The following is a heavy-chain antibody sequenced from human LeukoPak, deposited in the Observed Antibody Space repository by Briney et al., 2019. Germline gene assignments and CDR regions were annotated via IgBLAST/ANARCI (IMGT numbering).Heavy chain of an antibody. Sequence: SVKVSCKASGGTFSSYAISWVRQTPGQGLEWMGRIIPIFGTANYAQKFQGRVTITTDESTSTAYMELSSLRSEDTAAYYCARSTDMGGGIPPKDFDYWGQGTLVTVSS. V-gene: IGHV1-69*05. CDR3: ARSTDMGGGIPPKDFDY. CDR1: GGTFSSYA. J-gene: IGHJ4*02. CDR2: IIPIFGTA. D-gene: IGHD1-26*01.